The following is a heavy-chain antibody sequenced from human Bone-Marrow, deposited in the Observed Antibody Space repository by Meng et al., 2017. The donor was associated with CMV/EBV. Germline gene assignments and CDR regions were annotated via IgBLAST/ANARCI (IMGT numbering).Heavy chain of an antibody. CDR2: ISYDGSNK. V-gene: IGHV3-30*04. Sequence: LKISCAASGFTFSSYAMHWVRQAPGKGLEWVAVISYDGSNKYYADSVKGRFTISRDNSKNTLYLQMNSLRAEDTAVYYCARGANYHEDTEFDYSGQGTLVTVSS. J-gene: IGHJ4*02. CDR3: ARGANYHEDTEFDY. CDR1: GFTFSSYA. D-gene: IGHD5-24*01.